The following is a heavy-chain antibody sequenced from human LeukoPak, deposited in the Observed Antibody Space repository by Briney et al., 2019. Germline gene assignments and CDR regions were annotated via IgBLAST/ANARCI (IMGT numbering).Heavy chain of an antibody. CDR3: ARAGRFLEWLYPFDY. J-gene: IGHJ4*02. Sequence: GGTLRLSCAASGFTFSSYAMHWVRQAPGKGLEYVSAISSNGGSTYYANSVKGRFTISRDNSKNTLYLQMGSLRAEDMAVYYCARAGRFLEWLYPFDYWGQGTLVTVSS. CDR2: ISSNGGST. V-gene: IGHV3-64*01. CDR1: GFTFSSYA. D-gene: IGHD3-3*01.